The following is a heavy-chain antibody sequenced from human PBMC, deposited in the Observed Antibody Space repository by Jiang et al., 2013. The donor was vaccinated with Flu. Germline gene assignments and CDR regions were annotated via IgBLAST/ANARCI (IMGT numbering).Heavy chain of an antibody. J-gene: IGHJ5*01. D-gene: IGHD4-17*01. V-gene: IGHV3-21*01. Sequence: VQLVESGGGLVKPGGSLRLSCVVSGFTFSDYSVAWVRQAPGKGLEWVSSLSTAGNYIYYADSVKGRFTISRDNAKKSVYLEMKSLRAEDTAVYYCARYTVTSGWLDSWGQGTLVTVSS. CDR1: GFTFSDYS. CDR2: LSTAGNYI. CDR3: ARYTVTSGWLDS.